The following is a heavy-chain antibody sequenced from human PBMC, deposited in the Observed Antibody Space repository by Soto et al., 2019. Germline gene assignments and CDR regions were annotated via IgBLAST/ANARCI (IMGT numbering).Heavy chain of an antibody. CDR1: GGTFSSYA. Sequence: ASLKFSCKASGGTFSSYAISWVRPAPGQGLEWMGGIIPIFGTANYAQKFQGRVTITADESTSTAYMELSSLRSEDTAVYYCARDRNIRYFDWTPFDPWGQGTLVTVSS. V-gene: IGHV1-69*13. CDR2: IIPIFGTA. D-gene: IGHD3-9*01. CDR3: ARDRNIRYFDWTPFDP. J-gene: IGHJ5*02.